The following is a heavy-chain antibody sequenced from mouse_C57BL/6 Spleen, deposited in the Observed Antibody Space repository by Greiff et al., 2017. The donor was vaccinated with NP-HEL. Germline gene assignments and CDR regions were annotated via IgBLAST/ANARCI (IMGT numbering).Heavy chain of an antibody. J-gene: IGHJ1*03. Sequence: EVQGVESGGGLVQPGGSLSLSCAASGFTFTDYYMSWVRQPPGKALEWLGFIRNKANGYTTEYSASVKGRFTISRDNSQSILYLQMNALRAEDSATYYCARFHYYGSSYWYFDVWGTRTTVTVSS. D-gene: IGHD1-1*01. CDR1: GFTFTDYY. CDR2: IRNKANGYTT. CDR3: ARFHYYGSSYWYFDV. V-gene: IGHV7-3*01.